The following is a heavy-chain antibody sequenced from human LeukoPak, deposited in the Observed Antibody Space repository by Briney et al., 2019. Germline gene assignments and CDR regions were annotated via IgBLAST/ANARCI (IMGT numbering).Heavy chain of an antibody. CDR1: GYTFTSYG. Sequence: ASVSVFCKASGYTFTSYGISWVRQSPGQGLEWMGWIRAYNGNTNYAQKLQGRVTMTTDTSTSTAYMELRSLRSDDTAVYYCAREGPDYSSGSLGYWGQGTLVTVSS. J-gene: IGHJ4*02. CDR2: IRAYNGNT. D-gene: IGHD6-19*01. V-gene: IGHV1-18*01. CDR3: AREGPDYSSGSLGY.